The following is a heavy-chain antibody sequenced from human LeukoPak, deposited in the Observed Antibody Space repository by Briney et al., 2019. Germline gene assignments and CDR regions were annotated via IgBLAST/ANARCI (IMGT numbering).Heavy chain of an antibody. Sequence: GGSLRLSCVASGFSFSNYWMQWVRQAPGTGREGVANIKQDGGEKYYVDSVKGRFTISRDNAKDTLYLQMNSLRAEDTAVYYCARRYFDYWCQETLVTVPS. CDR2: IKQDGGEK. CDR3: ARRYFDY. J-gene: IGHJ4*02. V-gene: IGHV3-7*03. CDR1: GFSFSNYW.